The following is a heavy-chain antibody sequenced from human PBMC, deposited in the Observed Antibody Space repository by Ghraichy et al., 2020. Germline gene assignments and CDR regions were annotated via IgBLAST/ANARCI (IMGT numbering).Heavy chain of an antibody. V-gene: IGHV3-48*02. CDR1: GFTFSSSA. CDR2: ISSSSSTI. CDR3: ASEGHDY. J-gene: IGHJ4*02. Sequence: GGSLRLSCAASGFTFSSSAMNWVRQAPGKGLEWVSYISSSSSTIYYADSVKGRFTISRDNAKNTLYLQMNSLRDEDTAVYFCASEGHDYWGQGTLVTVSS.